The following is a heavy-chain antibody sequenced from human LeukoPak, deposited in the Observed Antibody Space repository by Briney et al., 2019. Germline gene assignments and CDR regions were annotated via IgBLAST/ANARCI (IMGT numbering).Heavy chain of an antibody. CDR2: MYYSGST. V-gene: IGHV4-39*01. CDR3: ARQGGLWLRAPFDY. Sequence: PSETLSLTCTVSGGPISTSSYYWGWIRQPPGKGLEWIGSMYYSGSTYYNPSLQSRVTISVDTSKNQFSLRLTSVTAADTAVYCCARQGGLWLRAPFDYWGQGTLVSVSS. J-gene: IGHJ4*02. D-gene: IGHD5-18*01. CDR1: GGPISTSSYY.